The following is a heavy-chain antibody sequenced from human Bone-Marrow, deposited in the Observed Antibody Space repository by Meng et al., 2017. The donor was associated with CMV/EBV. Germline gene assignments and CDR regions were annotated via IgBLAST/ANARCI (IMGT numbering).Heavy chain of an antibody. J-gene: IGHJ4*02. CDR2: MNPNSGNT. V-gene: IGHV1-8*03. D-gene: IGHD2-2*01. Sequence: ASVKVSCKASGYTFTGYYIHWVRQAPGQGLEWMGWMNPNSGNTGYAQKFQGRVTITRNTSISTAYMELSSLRSEDTAVYYCARGDQLANFDYWGQGTLVTVSS. CDR3: ARGDQLANFDY. CDR1: GYTFTGYY.